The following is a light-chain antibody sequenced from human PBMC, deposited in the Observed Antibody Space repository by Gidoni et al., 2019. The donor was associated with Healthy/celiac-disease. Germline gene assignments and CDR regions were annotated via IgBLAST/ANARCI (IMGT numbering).Light chain of an antibody. CDR1: ALPKQY. V-gene: IGLV3-25*03. Sequence: SYELTQQPSVSVSPGQTARITCSGDALPKQYAYWYQQKPGQAPVLVIYNDSERPSGIPERFSGSSSGTTVTLTISGVQAEDEADYYCQSADSSGTYVVFGGGTKLTVL. CDR3: QSADSSGTYVV. J-gene: IGLJ2*01. CDR2: NDS.